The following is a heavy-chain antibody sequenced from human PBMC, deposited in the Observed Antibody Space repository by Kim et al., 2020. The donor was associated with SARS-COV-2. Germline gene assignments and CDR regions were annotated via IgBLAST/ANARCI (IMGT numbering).Heavy chain of an antibody. Sequence: GGSLRLSCAASGFSFGDYSMDWVRQAPGGGLEWIAYTSSRSSVIYYADSVRGRFAVSRDNAKKSLYLQMDSLTDEDTAVYYCVRDEVEVASSYGGDSWGRGTMVTVSS. V-gene: IGHV3-48*02. CDR1: GFSFGDYS. J-gene: IGHJ5*01. CDR2: TSSRSSVI. D-gene: IGHD3-10*01. CDR3: VRDEVEVASSYGGDS.